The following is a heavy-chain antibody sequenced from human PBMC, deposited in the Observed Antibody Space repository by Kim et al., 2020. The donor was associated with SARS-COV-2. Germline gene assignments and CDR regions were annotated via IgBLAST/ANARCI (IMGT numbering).Heavy chain of an antibody. J-gene: IGHJ4*02. CDR2: IYSSGST. V-gene: IGHV4-59*13. D-gene: IGHD3-3*01. Sequence: SETLSLTCTVSGGSISSYYWSWIRQPPGKGLEWIAYIYSSGSTKYNPSLKSRVTISVDTSKNQFSLKLSSVTAADTAVYFCASGQRTIFGVLTIPTFDYWGQGTLVTVSS. CDR1: GGSISSYY. CDR3: ASGQRTIFGVLTIPTFDY.